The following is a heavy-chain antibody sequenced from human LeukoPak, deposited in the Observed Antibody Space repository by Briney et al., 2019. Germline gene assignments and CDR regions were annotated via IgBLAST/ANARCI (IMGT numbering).Heavy chain of an antibody. V-gene: IGHV1-18*01. D-gene: IGHD6-25*01. CDR2: ISGDNRDT. Sequence: ASVTVSSTPSVYSFINYGLTWVRQVPGQGLGWMGWISGDNRDTDSAEKFQGRLTMTTDTSTSTAYMDLRSLRSDDTGIYYCARLIRAAALIDYWGQGTLVTVSS. CDR3: ARLIRAAALIDY. J-gene: IGHJ4*02. CDR1: VYSFINYG.